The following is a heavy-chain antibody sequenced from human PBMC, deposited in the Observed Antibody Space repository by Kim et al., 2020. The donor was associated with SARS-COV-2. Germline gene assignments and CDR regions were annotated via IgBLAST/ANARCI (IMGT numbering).Heavy chain of an antibody. J-gene: IGHJ4*02. D-gene: IGHD3-10*01. CDR1: GFTFSSYG. V-gene: IGHV3-33*05. CDR2: ISYDGSNK. CDR3: ANMGVSGSYFPLDY. Sequence: GGSLRLSCAASGFTFSSYGMHWVRQAPGKGLEWVAVISYDGSNKYYADSVKGRFTISRDNSKNTLYLQMNSLRAEDTAVYYCANMGVSGSYFPLDYWGQGTLVTVSS.